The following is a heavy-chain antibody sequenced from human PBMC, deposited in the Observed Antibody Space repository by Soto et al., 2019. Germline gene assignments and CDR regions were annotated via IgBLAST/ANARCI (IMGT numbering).Heavy chain of an antibody. J-gene: IGHJ5*02. CDR1: GGSVSSGSYY. CDR3: AREYSSSSSWLDP. Sequence: PSETLSLTCTVSGGSVSSGSYYWSWIRQPPGKGLEWVGYIYYSGSTNYSPSLKSRVTISVDTSKNQFSLKLSSVTAADTAVYYCAREYSSSSSWLDPWGQGTLVTVSS. D-gene: IGHD6-6*01. CDR2: IYYSGST. V-gene: IGHV4-61*01.